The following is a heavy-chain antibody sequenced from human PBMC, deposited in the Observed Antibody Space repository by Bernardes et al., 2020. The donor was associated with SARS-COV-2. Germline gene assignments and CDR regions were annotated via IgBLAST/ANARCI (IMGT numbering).Heavy chain of an antibody. CDR3: AREETITIFGLVITRYGMDV. V-gene: IGHV4-34*01. CDR2: INHSGST. Sequence: SETLSLTCAVYGGSFSGYYWSWIRQPPGKGLEWIGEINHSGSTNYNPSLKSQVTISVDTSKNQFSLKLSSVTAADTAVYYCAREETITIFGLVITRYGMDVWGQGTTVTVSS. D-gene: IGHD3-3*01. CDR1: GGSFSGYY. J-gene: IGHJ6*02.